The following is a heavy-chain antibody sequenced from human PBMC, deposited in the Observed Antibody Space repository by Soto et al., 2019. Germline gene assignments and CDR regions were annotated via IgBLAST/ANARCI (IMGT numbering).Heavy chain of an antibody. V-gene: IGHV3-7*01. D-gene: IGHD6-19*01. J-gene: IGHJ4*02. CDR3: ASLRSSGWPFDY. CDR1: EFTFSSYW. CDR2: IKQDGSEQ. Sequence: GSLRLSCAASEFTFSSYWMSWVRQAPGKGLEWVANIKQDGSEQYYVAPVKGRFTVSRDNAKNSLYLQMNGLRAEDTAVYYCASLRSSGWPFDYWGLGTLVTVSS.